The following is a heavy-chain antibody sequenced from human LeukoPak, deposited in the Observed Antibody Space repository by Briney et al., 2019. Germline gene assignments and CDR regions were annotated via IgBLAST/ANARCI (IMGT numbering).Heavy chain of an antibody. Sequence: SETLSLTCTVSGGSISSYYWSWIRQPPGKGLEWIGYIYYSGSTYYNPSLKSRVTISVDTSKNQFSLKLSSVTAADTAVYYCAREFSYYYDSSGSSWHAFDIWGQGTMVTVSS. V-gene: IGHV4-59*12. CDR1: GGSISSYY. D-gene: IGHD3-22*01. CDR2: IYYSGST. J-gene: IGHJ3*02. CDR3: AREFSYYYDSSGSSWHAFDI.